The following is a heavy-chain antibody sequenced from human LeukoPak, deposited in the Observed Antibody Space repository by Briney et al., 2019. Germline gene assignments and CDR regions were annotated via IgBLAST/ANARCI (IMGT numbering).Heavy chain of an antibody. J-gene: IGHJ6*02. CDR1: GGSISSGSYY. V-gene: IGHV4-61*02. CDR2: IYTSGST. CDR3: AKMYDSSGYSYYGMDV. Sequence: SETLSLTCTVSGGSISSGSYYWSWIRQPAGKGLEWIGRIYTSGSTNYNPSLKSRVTISVDTSKNQFSLKLSSVTAADTAVYYCAKMYDSSGYSYYGMDVWGQGTTVTASS. D-gene: IGHD3-22*01.